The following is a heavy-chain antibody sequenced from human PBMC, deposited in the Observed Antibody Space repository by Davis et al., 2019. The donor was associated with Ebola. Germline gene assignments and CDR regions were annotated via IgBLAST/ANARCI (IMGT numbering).Heavy chain of an antibody. CDR1: GFTVSSNY. V-gene: IGHV3-7*03. Sequence: PGGSLRLSCAASGFTVSSNYMSWVRQAPGKGLEWVANIKQDGSEKYYVDSVKGRFTISRDNAKNSLYLQMNSLRAEDTAVYYCARPWLDVDTAIYYYYGMDVWGQGTTVTVSS. CDR2: IKQDGSEK. J-gene: IGHJ6*02. CDR3: ARPWLDVDTAIYYYYGMDV. D-gene: IGHD5-18*01.